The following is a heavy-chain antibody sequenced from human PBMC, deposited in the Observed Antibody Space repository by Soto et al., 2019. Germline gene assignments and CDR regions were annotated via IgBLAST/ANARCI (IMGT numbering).Heavy chain of an antibody. CDR2: TYYRSKWYK. J-gene: IGHJ5*02. V-gene: IGHV6-1*01. CDR1: GDSVSSNSAA. CDR3: ARTVGWLDP. Sequence: QTLSLTCAISGDSVSSNSAAWNWIRQAPSSGLEWLGRTYYRSKWYKEYAASVKSRITISPDTSKNQFSLQLNSVSPEDTAVYYCARTVGWLDPWGQGSLVTVSS. D-gene: IGHD1-26*01.